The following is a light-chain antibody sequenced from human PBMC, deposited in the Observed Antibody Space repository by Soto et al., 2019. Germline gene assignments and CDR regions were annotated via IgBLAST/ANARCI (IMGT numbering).Light chain of an antibody. Sequence: DIQMTQSPSSLSVSIGDRVTITCRASQSISTYLNWYEQKPGKAPKLLIYGASTLQSGVPSRCSGGGSGTYFPLTIRGLQPEDFGSYYCQKSYTSPVTFGGGTKVEIK. V-gene: IGKV1-39*01. CDR2: GAS. CDR1: QSISTY. CDR3: QKSYTSPVT. J-gene: IGKJ4*01.